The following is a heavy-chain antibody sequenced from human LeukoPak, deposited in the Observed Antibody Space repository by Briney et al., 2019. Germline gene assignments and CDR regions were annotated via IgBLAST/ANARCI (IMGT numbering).Heavy chain of an antibody. D-gene: IGHD6-13*01. J-gene: IGHJ5*02. CDR1: GGSFSGYY. V-gene: IGHV4-34*01. Sequence: PSETLSLTCAVYGGSFSGYYWSWIRQPPGKGLEWIGEINHSGSTNYNPSLKSRVTISVDTSKNQFSLKLSSVTAADTAVYYCARGSYSSSWYRGRFDPWGQGTLVTVSS. CDR2: INHSGST. CDR3: ARGSYSSSWYRGRFDP.